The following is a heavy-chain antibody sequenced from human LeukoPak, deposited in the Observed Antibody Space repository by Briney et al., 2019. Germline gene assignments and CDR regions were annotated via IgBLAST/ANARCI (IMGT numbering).Heavy chain of an antibody. CDR1: GFTFSSYW. D-gene: IGHD1-26*01. V-gene: IGHV5-51*01. Sequence: SGGSLRLSCAASGFTFSSYWIGWVRQMPGKGLEWMGIIYPGDSDARYSPSFQGQVTISADKSISTAYLQWSSLKASDTAMYYCARAPMEWELLGAFDIWGQGTMVTVSS. CDR3: ARAPMEWELLGAFDI. J-gene: IGHJ3*02. CDR2: IYPGDSDA.